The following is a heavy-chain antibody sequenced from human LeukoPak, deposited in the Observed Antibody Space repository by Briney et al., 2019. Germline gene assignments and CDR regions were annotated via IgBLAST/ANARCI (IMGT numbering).Heavy chain of an antibody. V-gene: IGHV3-74*01. CDR2: INPDGSII. D-gene: IGHD1-26*01. CDR1: GFTFSSSW. J-gene: IGHJ4*02. CDR3: AKDLRGGHIVGATRGVGY. Sequence: PGGSLRLSCEASGFTFSSSWMHWVRQVPGKGLVWVSRINPDGSIINYAASVRGRFTISRDNAKNTLYLQMNSLRAEDTAVYYCAKDLRGGHIVGATRGVGYWGQGTLVTVSS.